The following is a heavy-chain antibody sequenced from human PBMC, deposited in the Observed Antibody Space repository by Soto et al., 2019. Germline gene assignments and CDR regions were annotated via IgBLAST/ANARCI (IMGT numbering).Heavy chain of an antibody. CDR3: ARERGSTATFDY. D-gene: IGHD4-17*01. V-gene: IGHV1-3*01. Sequence: ASVKVSCKASGYSFTRYAIHWVRLAPGQRLEWLGWINAGAGGTKYSQNFQGRVTITRDTSANTVYMELSSLRFEDTAVYYCARERGSTATFDYWGQGPPVTVSS. CDR1: GYSFTRYA. J-gene: IGHJ4*02. CDR2: INAGAGGT.